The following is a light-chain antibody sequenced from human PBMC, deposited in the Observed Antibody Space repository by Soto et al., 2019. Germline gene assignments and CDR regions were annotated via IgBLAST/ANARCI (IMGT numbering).Light chain of an antibody. CDR3: AAWDGSLNGYV. V-gene: IGLV1-44*01. CDR2: SNN. Sequence: QSVLTQPPSASGTPGQRVTISCSGSSSNIGTNTVNWYQQLPGTAPKLLIYSNNQRPSGVPDRFSGSQSGTSVSLAISGLQSEDGADYYCAAWDGSLNGYVFGTGTKLTVL. CDR1: SSNIGTNT. J-gene: IGLJ1*01.